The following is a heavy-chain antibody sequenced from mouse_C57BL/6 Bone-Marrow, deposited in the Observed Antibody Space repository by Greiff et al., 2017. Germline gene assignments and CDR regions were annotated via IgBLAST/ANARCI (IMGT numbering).Heavy chain of an antibody. J-gene: IGHJ3*01. CDR3: ARGQAAY. Sequence: QVQLQQSGPELVKPGASVKISCKASGYAFSSSWMNWVKQRPGKGLEWIGRIYPGDGDTNYNGKFKGKATLTADKSSRTAYMQLSSLTSEDSAVYFCARGQAAYWGQGTLVTVSA. CDR2: IYPGDGDT. CDR1: GYAFSSSW. V-gene: IGHV1-82*01.